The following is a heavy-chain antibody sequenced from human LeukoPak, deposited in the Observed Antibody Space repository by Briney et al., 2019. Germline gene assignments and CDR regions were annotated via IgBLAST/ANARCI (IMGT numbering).Heavy chain of an antibody. D-gene: IGHD2-2*01. V-gene: IGHV4-34*01. CDR1: GGSFSGYY. CDR2: INHSGST. J-gene: IGHJ5*02. CDR3: ARAAVPAAMDWFDP. Sequence: SETLSLTCAVYGGSFSGYYWSWIRQPPGKGLEWIWEINHSGSTNYNPSLKSRVTISVDTSKNQFSLKLSSVTTADTAVYYCARAAVPAAMDWFDPWGQGTLVTVSS.